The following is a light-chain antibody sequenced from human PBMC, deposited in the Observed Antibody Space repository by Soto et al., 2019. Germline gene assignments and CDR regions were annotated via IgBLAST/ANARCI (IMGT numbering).Light chain of an antibody. J-gene: IGLJ3*02. CDR2: DVA. Sequence: QAVVTQPVSVSGSPGQSITIPCTGTSSDIGAYDSVSWYQQYPGKAPKLIIYDVANRPSGVSDRLSGSKSGNTASLTISGLQAEDEADYYCSSYTTFSTLVLGGGTQLTVL. CDR1: SSDIGAYDS. V-gene: IGLV2-14*01. CDR3: SSYTTFSTLV.